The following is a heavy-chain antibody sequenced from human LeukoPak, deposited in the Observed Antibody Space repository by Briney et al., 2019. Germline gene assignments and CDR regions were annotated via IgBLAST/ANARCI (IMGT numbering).Heavy chain of an antibody. CDR3: ARDMIVVVIKGAADAFDI. CDR1: GYTFTGYY. D-gene: IGHD3-22*01. CDR2: INPNSGGT. V-gene: IGHV1-2*02. Sequence: GASVKVSCKASGYTFTGYYMHRVRQAPGQGLEWMGWINPNSGGTNYAQKFQGRVTMTRDTSISTAYMELSRLRSDDTAVYYCARDMIVVVIKGAADAFDIWGQGTMVTVSS. J-gene: IGHJ3*02.